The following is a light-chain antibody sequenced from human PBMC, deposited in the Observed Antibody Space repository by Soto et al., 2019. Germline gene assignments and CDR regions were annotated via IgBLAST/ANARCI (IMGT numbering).Light chain of an antibody. CDR1: SGNIASAH. J-gene: IGLJ2*01. Sequence: NFMLTQPHSVSESPGKTVTISCTRSSGNIASAHILGSQQRPGSSPTTVIYEDSRRPSGVPERFSGSTDSSSNSASLTLSGLTPEYEADYYWQSYDGDHVLFCGGTKVTVL. CDR2: EDS. CDR3: QSYDGDHVL. V-gene: IGLV6-57*01.